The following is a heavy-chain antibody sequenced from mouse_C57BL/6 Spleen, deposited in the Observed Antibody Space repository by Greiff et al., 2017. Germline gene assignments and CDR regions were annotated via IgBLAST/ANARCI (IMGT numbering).Heavy chain of an antibody. Sequence: VQLKESGGGLVQPKGSLKLSCAASGFSFNTYAMNWVRQAPGKGLEWVARISSKSNYYATYYADSVKVRFTISRDDSESMLYLQMNNLKTEDTAMYDCVRHWDYWGQGTTLTVSS. J-gene: IGHJ2*01. CDR3: VRHWDY. V-gene: IGHV10-1*01. CDR2: ISSKSNYYAT. CDR1: GFSFNTYA.